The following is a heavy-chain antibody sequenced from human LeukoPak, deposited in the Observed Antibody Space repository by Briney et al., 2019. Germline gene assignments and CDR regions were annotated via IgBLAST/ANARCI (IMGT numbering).Heavy chain of an antibody. CDR1: GFTFSSYA. J-gene: IGHJ1*01. V-gene: IGHV3-23*01. Sequence: GGSLRLSCAASGFTFSSYAMSWVRQGQGKGPEWVSSISDHGNSTYTAASVEGRFTISRDNSKNTLYLQMNSLRAEDTAVYYCAKDLIYSSSWSDNWGQGTLVTVSS. CDR2: ISDHGNST. CDR3: AKDLIYSSSWSDN. D-gene: IGHD6-13*01.